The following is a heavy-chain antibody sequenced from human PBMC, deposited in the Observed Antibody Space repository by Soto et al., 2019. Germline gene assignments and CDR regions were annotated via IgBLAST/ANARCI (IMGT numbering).Heavy chain of an antibody. V-gene: IGHV3-30*03. J-gene: IGHJ6*02. CDR3: ARTRSAWSDFHYYSLDV. CDR2: ISYDSTKT. Sequence: QVQLVESGGGVVQPGRSLRLSCAASGFTFNSYGMHWVRQGPGNGLEWVAFISYDSTKTYYADSVKGRLTISRDNSNSALYVQMNSLTAEDTAVYYCARTRSAWSDFHYYSLDVWGQGTTVTVSS. D-gene: IGHD1-26*01. CDR1: GFTFNSYG.